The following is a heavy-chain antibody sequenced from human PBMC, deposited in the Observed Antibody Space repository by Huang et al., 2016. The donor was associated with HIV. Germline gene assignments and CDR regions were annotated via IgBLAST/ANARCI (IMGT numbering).Heavy chain of an antibody. J-gene: IGHJ5*02. CDR2: CSTYNGHT. Sequence: QVQLVQSGPEMKKPGASVNVSCKVSGYTFFTYSISWVRQAPGQGLEWMGWCSTYNGHTTYAQKFQGRLTLTTDVATSSAYMELKNLRSDDTAVYYCARFRGPQVTLNWLDPWGQGTLVTVSS. V-gene: IGHV1-18*01. CDR1: GYTFFTYS. CDR3: ARFRGPQVTLNWLDP. D-gene: IGHD3-10*01.